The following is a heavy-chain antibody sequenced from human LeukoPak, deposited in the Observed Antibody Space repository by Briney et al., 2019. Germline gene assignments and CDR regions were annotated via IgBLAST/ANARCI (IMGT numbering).Heavy chain of an antibody. Sequence: SETLSLTCAFYSGSFSGYYWSWIRQPPGKGLEWIGEINHSGSTNYNPSLKSRVTISVDTSKNQFSLKLSSVTDADTAVYYCARCRSSGWYLVVLDYWGQGTLVTVSS. V-gene: IGHV4-34*01. CDR2: INHSGST. CDR1: SGSFSGYY. CDR3: ARCRSSGWYLVVLDY. J-gene: IGHJ4*02. D-gene: IGHD6-19*01.